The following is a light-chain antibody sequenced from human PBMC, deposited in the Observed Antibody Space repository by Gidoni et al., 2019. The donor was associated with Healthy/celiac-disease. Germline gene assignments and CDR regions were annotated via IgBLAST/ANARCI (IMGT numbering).Light chain of an antibody. CDR3: QQYYSTPRT. CDR1: QSVLYSSNNKNY. CDR2: WAS. Sequence: DIVMTQSPDSLAVSLGERATINCKSSQSVLYSSNNKNYLAWYQQKPGQPPKLLIYWASTRESGVPDRFSGSGSGTDFTLTISSLQAEYVAVYYCQQYYSTPRTFGPXTKVDIK. J-gene: IGKJ3*01. V-gene: IGKV4-1*01.